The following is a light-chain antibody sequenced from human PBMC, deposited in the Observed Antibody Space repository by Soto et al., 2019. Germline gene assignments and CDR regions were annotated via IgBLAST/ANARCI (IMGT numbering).Light chain of an antibody. CDR3: QQRSDWPIT. J-gene: IGKJ5*01. V-gene: IGKV3-11*01. CDR1: QSISSY. CDR2: DAS. Sequence: EIVLTQSPATLSLSPGERATLSCRASQSISSYLAWYRQKPGQAPRLLIYDASNRATGIPARFSGSGSGTDFTLTISSLEPEDFALYDCQQRSDWPITFGQGTRLDVK.